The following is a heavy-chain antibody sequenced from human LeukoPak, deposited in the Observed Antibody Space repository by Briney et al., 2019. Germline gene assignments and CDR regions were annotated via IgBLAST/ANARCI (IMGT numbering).Heavy chain of an antibody. V-gene: IGHV1-69*01. CDR3: ARDGVVLLWFGELLPTNYYYYYMDV. Sequence: GASVKVSCKASGGTFSSYALSWVRQAPGQGLEWMGGVIPIFGTANYAQKLQGRVTITADESTRTAYMELSRLRSDDTAVYYCARDGVVLLWFGELLPTNYYYYYMDVWGKGTTVTVSS. J-gene: IGHJ6*03. CDR1: GGTFSSYA. D-gene: IGHD3-10*01. CDR2: VIPIFGTA.